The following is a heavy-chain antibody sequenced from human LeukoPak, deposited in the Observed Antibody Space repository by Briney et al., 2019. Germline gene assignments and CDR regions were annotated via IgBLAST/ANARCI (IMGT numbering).Heavy chain of an antibody. CDR2: IYYSGST. J-gene: IGHJ3*02. D-gene: IGHD5/OR15-5a*01. Sequence: SETLSLTCTVSGGSISSYYWSWIRQPPGKGLEWIGYIYYSGSTNNNPSLKSPVTISVDTSKNQFSLKLSSVTAADTAVYYCARDDVWANAFDIWGQGTMVTVSS. CDR1: GGSISSYY. CDR3: ARDDVWANAFDI. V-gene: IGHV4-59*01.